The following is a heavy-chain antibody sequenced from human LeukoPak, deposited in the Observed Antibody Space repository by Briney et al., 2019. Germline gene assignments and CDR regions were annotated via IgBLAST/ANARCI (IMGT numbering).Heavy chain of an antibody. Sequence: GGSLRLSCAASGFTFSSYAMHGVRQAPGKGLEGVAVISYDGRNKYYADSVKGRFTISRDNSKNTLYLQMNSLRAEDTAVYYCAREGIYYDTGFDYWGQGTLVTVSS. CDR1: GFTFSSYA. V-gene: IGHV3-30*04. CDR2: ISYDGRNK. J-gene: IGHJ4*02. CDR3: AREGIYYDTGFDY. D-gene: IGHD3-22*01.